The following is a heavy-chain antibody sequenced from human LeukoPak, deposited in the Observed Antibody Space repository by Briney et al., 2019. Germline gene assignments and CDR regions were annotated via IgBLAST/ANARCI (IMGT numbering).Heavy chain of an antibody. CDR1: GGSISSGGYY. Sequence: PSETLSLTCTVSGGSISSGGYYWSWIRQHPGKGLEWIGYIYYSGSTYYNPSLKSRVTISVDTSKNQFSLKLSSVTAAVTAVYYCARDKTPLYYYDSSGYFPDAFDIWGQGTMVTVSS. J-gene: IGHJ3*02. CDR3: ARDKTPLYYYDSSGYFPDAFDI. V-gene: IGHV4-31*03. CDR2: IYYSGST. D-gene: IGHD3-22*01.